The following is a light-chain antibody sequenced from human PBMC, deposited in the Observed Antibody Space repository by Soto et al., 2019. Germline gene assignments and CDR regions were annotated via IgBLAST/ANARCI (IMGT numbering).Light chain of an antibody. CDR2: KAS. Sequence: DIHMTQSPSTLSASVGDTVTITCRASQDVSQWLAWYQERPGKPPKLLIYKASSLERGVPSRFRGRGSETEFTLTIGDLQPDDFATYYCQHYDSYPYTFGQGTRLEIK. V-gene: IGKV1-5*03. CDR3: QHYDSYPYT. J-gene: IGKJ2*01. CDR1: QDVSQW.